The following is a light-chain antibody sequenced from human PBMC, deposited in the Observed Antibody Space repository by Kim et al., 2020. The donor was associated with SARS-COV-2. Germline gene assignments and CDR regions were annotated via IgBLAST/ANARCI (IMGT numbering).Light chain of an antibody. CDR2: GAS. CDR3: QQYNNWPRIT. J-gene: IGKJ5*01. V-gene: IGKV3-15*01. CDR1: QSVSSN. Sequence: SPGERATLSCGASQSVSSNLAWYQQKPGQAPRLLIYGASTRATGIPARFSGSGSGTEFTLTISSLQSEDFAVYYCQQYNNWPRITFGQGTRLEIK.